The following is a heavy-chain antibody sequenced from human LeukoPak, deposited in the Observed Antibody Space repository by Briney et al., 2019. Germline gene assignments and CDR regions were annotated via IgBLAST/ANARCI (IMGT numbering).Heavy chain of an antibody. CDR3: ARRSNRRTLYYYGSGREPFDY. Sequence: SETLSLTCTVSGGSISSGSYYWSWIRQPAGKGLEWIGRIYSSGSTNYNPSLKSRVTISLDTSKNQFSLKLSSVTAADTAVYYCARRSNRRTLYYYGSGREPFDYWGQGTLVTVSS. J-gene: IGHJ4*02. CDR1: GGSISSGSYY. D-gene: IGHD3-10*01. V-gene: IGHV4-61*02. CDR2: IYSSGST.